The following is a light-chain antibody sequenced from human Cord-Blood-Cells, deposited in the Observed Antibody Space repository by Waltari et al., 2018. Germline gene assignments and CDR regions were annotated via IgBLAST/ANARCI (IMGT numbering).Light chain of an antibody. CDR1: QSVLYSSNNQNY. CDR2: WAA. V-gene: IGKV4-1*01. J-gene: IGKJ1*01. CDR3: QQCYSTPPT. Sequence: DIVMTQSPDSLAVSLGERATINRKSSQSVLYSSNNQNYLAWYQQKPGQPPKLLIYWAATRESGVPDRFSGSGSGTDFTLTISSLQAEDVAVYYCQQCYSTPPTFGQGTKVEIK.